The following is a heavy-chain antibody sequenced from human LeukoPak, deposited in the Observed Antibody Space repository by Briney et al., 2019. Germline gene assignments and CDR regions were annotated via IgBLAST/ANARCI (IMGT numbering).Heavy chain of an antibody. CDR3: ASRRGYYDYVWGSYRLDY. CDR1: GGSISSSSYY. V-gene: IGHV4-39*01. CDR2: IYYSGST. J-gene: IGHJ4*02. D-gene: IGHD3-16*02. Sequence: PSETLSLTCTVSGGSISSSSYYWGWIRQPPGKGLEWIGSIYYSGSTYYNPSLKSRVTISVDTSKNQFSLKLSSVIAADTAVYYCASRRGYYDYVWGSYRLDYWGQGTLVTVSS.